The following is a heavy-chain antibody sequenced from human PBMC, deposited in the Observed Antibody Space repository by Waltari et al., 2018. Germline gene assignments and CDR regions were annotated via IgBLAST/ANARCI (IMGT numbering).Heavy chain of an antibody. CDR3: ARDGSLDI. V-gene: IGHV1-2*02. Sequence: QAQLVQSGAEVKKPGASVKVSCKASGYSFIDYYMHWLRQAPGQGLEWMGGIDPNSGATKYTQRFEGRVSMTRDTSISTGYMELSRLRSDDTAVFYCARDGSLDIWGQGTTVIVSS. J-gene: IGHJ3*02. CDR1: GYSFIDYY. CDR2: IDPNSGAT.